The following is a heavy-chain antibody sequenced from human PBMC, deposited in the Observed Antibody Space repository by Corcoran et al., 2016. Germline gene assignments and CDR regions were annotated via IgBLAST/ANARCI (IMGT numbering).Heavy chain of an antibody. D-gene: IGHD3-22*01. CDR1: GGSFSGYY. Sequence: QQQQWGAGLLKPSETLSLTCAVYGGSFSGYYWSWIRQPPGKGLEWIGEINHSGSTNYNPSLKSRVTISVDTSKNQFSLKLSSVTAADTAVYYCARGLRGYYDSSGYWYFDLWGRGTLVTVSS. CDR2: INHSGST. CDR3: ARGLRGYYDSSGYWYFDL. V-gene: IGHV4-34*01. J-gene: IGHJ2*01.